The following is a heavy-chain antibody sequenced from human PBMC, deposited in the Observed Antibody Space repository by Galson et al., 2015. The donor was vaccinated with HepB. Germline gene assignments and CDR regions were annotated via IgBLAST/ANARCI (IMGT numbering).Heavy chain of an antibody. CDR2: ITPSGDNT. J-gene: IGHJ4*02. CDR3: AKVFPEKTDGWYRQALDYFDS. CDR1: GFTFSYYA. V-gene: IGHV3-23*01. Sequence: SLRLSCAASGFTFSYYAMSWVRQAPGKGLEWISAITPSGDNTYSADSMKGRFTISRDNSRDTLFLQMKSLRADDTGIYFCAKVFPEKTDGWYRQALDYFDSWGQGTRVTVSS. D-gene: IGHD6-19*01.